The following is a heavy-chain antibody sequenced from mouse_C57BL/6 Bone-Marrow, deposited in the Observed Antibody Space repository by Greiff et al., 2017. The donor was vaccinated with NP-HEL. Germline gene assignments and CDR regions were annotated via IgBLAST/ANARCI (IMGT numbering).Heavy chain of an antibody. Sequence: EVMLVESGGGLVKPGGSLKLSCAASGFTFSSYTMSWVRQTPEKRLEWVATISGGGGNTYYPDSVKGRFTISRDNAKNTLYLQMSSLRSEDTALYYCARPFYYGNLYWYFDVWGTGTTVTVSS. J-gene: IGHJ1*03. CDR3: ARPFYYGNLYWYFDV. CDR2: ISGGGGNT. V-gene: IGHV5-9*01. D-gene: IGHD2-1*01. CDR1: GFTFSSYT.